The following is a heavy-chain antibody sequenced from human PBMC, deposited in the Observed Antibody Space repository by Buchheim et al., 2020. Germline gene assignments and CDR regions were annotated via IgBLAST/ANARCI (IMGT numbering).Heavy chain of an antibody. CDR1: GFTFSSDS. Sequence: VQLVESGGGLVQPGGSLRLSCAASGFTFSSDSMHWVRQAPGKGLVWVSRIHSDGSGTTYPDSVKGRFTIPSNNPKNTLYLQVNSLRAGDTAVYYCARGRSYAMDVWGQGTT. D-gene: IGHD3-16*01. CDR2: IHSDGSGT. CDR3: ARGRSYAMDV. J-gene: IGHJ6*02. V-gene: IGHV3-74*01.